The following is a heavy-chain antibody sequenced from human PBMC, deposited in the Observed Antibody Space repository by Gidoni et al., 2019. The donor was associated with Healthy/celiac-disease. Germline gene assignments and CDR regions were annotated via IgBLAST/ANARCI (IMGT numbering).Heavy chain of an antibody. CDR2: IYYSGST. CDR3: ARQGTAVAGTDDAFDI. D-gene: IGHD6-19*01. CDR1: GGSISSYY. Sequence: QVQLQESGPGLVKPSETLSLTCTVPGGSISSYYWSWIRQPPGKGLEWIGYIYYSGSTNYNPSLKSRVTISVDTSKNQFSLKLSSVTAADTAVYYCARQGTAVAGTDDAFDIWGQGTMVTVSS. V-gene: IGHV4-59*08. J-gene: IGHJ3*02.